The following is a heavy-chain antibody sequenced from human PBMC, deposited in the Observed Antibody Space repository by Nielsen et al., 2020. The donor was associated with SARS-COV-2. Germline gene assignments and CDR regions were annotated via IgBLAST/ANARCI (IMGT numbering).Heavy chain of an antibody. J-gene: IGHJ5*02. CDR2: IYYSGST. D-gene: IGHD3-22*01. V-gene: IGHV4-31*03. Sequence: SGTLSLTCTVSGGSISSGGYYWSWIRQHPGKGLEWIGYIYYSGSTHYNPSLKSRVTISVDTSKNQFSLKLSSVTAADTAVYYCARDYYSGWFDPWGQGTLVTVSS. CDR1: GGSISSGGYY. CDR3: ARDYYSGWFDP.